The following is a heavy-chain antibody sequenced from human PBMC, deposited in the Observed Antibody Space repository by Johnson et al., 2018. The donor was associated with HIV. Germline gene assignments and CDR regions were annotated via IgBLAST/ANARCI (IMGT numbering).Heavy chain of an antibody. CDR3: ARVGQKLVPVPRGAFDI. D-gene: IGHD6-6*01. V-gene: IGHV3-30*04. J-gene: IGHJ3*02. CDR1: GFTFSNYP. Sequence: QVQLVESGGGVVRPGRSLRLSCTASGFTFSNYPMHWVRQAPGKGLEWVAVVSFDGSKKYHADSVKGRFTISRDNSKNTLYLQMNSLRAEDTAVYYCARVGQKLVPVPRGAFDIWGQGTMVTVSS. CDR2: VSFDGSKK.